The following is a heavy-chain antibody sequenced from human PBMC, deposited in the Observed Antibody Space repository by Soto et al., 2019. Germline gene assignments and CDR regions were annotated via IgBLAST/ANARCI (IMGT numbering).Heavy chain of an antibody. V-gene: IGHV1-69*01. J-gene: IGHJ5*02. Sequence: QVQLVQSGAEVKKPGSSVKVSCKASGGTFSSYAISWVRQAPGQGLEWMGGIIPIFGTANYAQKFQGRLTIIADESTSTDYMALSSLRSEDTAVYYCARRRGYYYTWLDHWGQGPLVTVSS. CDR1: GGTFSSYA. CDR3: ARRRGYYYTWLDH. CDR2: IIPIFGTA. D-gene: IGHD3-22*01.